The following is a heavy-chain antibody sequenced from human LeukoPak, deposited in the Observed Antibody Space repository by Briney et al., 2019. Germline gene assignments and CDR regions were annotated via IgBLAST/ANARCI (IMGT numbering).Heavy chain of an antibody. CDR3: AKDLEIISSSWSD. V-gene: IGHV3-23*01. CDR2: ISGSGGNT. J-gene: IGHJ4*02. Sequence: GGSLRLSCAASGFTFSSYAMSWVRQAPGKGLEWVSAISGSGGNTYYADSVKGRFTISRDNSKNTLYLQMNSLRAEDTAVYYCAKDLEIISSSWSDWGQGTLVTVSS. D-gene: IGHD6-13*01. CDR1: GFTFSSYA.